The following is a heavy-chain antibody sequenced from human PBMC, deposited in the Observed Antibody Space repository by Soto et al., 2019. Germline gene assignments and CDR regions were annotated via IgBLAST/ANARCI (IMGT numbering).Heavy chain of an antibody. CDR1: GFTFGNYA. Sequence: EVQLLESGGGLVHPGGSLRLSCAASGFTFGNYAMIWVRQAPGKGLEWVSTISGGGDGTYYADSVRGRFTISRENSRNTVYLQMNSLRAEDTAVYYCAKKGLGSLATYWSTGDCDYGFDIWGQGTMVTVSS. D-gene: IGHD2-21*02. V-gene: IGHV3-23*01. CDR3: AKKGLGSLATYWSTGDCDYGFDI. CDR2: ISGGGDGT. J-gene: IGHJ3*02.